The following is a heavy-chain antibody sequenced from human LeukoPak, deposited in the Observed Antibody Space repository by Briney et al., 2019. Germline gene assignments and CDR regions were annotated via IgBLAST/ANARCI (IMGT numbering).Heavy chain of an antibody. CDR3: ARASVDYYDSSGYYDY. CDR2: INHSGST. D-gene: IGHD3-22*01. V-gene: IGHV4-34*01. J-gene: IGHJ4*02. CDR1: GGSFSGYY. Sequence: PSETLSLTCAVYGGSFSGYYWSWIRQPPGRGLEWIGEINHSGSTNYNPSLKSRVTTSVDTSKNQFSLKLSSVTAADTAVYYCARASVDYYDSSGYYDYWGQGTLVTVSS.